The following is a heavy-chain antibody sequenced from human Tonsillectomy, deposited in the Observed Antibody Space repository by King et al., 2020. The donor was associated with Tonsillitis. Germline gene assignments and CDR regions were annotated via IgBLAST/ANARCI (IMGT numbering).Heavy chain of an antibody. CDR2: IYYSGST. CDR3: ARGGRDSGSPGRVDY. CDR1: GGSISSYY. Sequence: VQLQESGPGLVKPSETLSLTCTVSGGSISSYYWNWIRQPPGKELEWIGDIYYSGSTNYNPSLKSRVTISVDTSQNQLSLKLTSVTAAGTTVYYCARGGRDSGSPGRVDYWGQGTLVTVS. D-gene: IGHD1-26*01. J-gene: IGHJ4*02. V-gene: IGHV4-59*01.